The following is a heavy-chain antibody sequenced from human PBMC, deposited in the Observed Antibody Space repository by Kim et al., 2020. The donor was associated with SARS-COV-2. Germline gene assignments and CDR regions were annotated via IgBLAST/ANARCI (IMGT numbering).Heavy chain of an antibody. D-gene: IGHD3-9*01. CDR2: IRGGNT. CDR1: GFTFSTEA. V-gene: IGHV3-23*01. CDR3: AKNGPFDPTGYYLLYFVC. Sequence: GGSLRLSCAASGFTFSTEAMSWARQAPGRGLEWVASIRGGNTVYADSVKGRFTISRDNYESTLYLQMNSLRAEDTAVYYCAKNGPFDPTGYYLLYFVCWGQGTLVTVSS. J-gene: IGHJ4*02.